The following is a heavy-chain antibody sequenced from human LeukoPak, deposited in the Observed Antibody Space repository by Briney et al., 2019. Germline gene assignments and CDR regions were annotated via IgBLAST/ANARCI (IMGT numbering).Heavy chain of an antibody. V-gene: IGHV4-38-2*02. Sequence: SETLSLTCTVSGYSISSGYYWGWIRQPPGKGLEWIGSIYHSGSTYYNPSLKSRVTISVDTSKNQFSLKLSSVTAADTAVYYCARGGGPYYDERWFDPWGQGTLVTVSS. D-gene: IGHD3-3*01. CDR2: IYHSGST. CDR3: ARGGGPYYDERWFDP. J-gene: IGHJ5*02. CDR1: GYSISSGYY.